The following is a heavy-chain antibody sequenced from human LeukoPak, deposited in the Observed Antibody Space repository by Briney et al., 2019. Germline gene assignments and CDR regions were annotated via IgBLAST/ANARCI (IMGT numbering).Heavy chain of an antibody. CDR3: AGAYDYVWGSYRAFVY. CDR1: GGSFSGYY. V-gene: IGHV4-34*01. CDR2: INHSGST. J-gene: IGHJ4*02. D-gene: IGHD3-16*02. Sequence: SETLSLTCAVYGGSFSGYYWSWIRQPPGKVLQWIGEINHSGSTNYNPSLKSRVTISVDTSKNQFSLKLSSVTAADTAVYYCAGAYDYVWGSYRAFVYWGQGTLVTVSS.